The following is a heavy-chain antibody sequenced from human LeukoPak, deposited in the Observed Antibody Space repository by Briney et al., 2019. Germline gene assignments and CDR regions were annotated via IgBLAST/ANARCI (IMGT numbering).Heavy chain of an antibody. CDR2: IKSKTDGGTT. V-gene: IGHV3-15*01. D-gene: IGHD3-22*01. CDR3: TTGSGRGYYLDY. Sequence: GGSLRLSCAASGFTFSNAWMSWVRQAPGKGLEWVGRIKSKTDGGTTDYAAPVKGRFTILRDDSKNTLYLQMNSLKTEDTAVYYCTTGSGRGYYLDYWGQGTLVTVSS. J-gene: IGHJ4*02. CDR1: GFTFSNAW.